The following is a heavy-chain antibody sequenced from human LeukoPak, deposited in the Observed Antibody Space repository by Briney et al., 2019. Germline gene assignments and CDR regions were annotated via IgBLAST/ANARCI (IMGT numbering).Heavy chain of an antibody. CDR2: IIPIFGTA. CDR1: GGTFSSYA. Sequence: GASVTVSCKASGGTFSSYAISWVRQAPGQGLEWMGGIIPIFGTANYAQKFQGRVTITADESTSTAYMELSSLRSEDTAVYYCARRGGGYFDYWGQGTLVTVSS. D-gene: IGHD3-22*01. V-gene: IGHV1-69*13. J-gene: IGHJ4*02. CDR3: ARRGGGYFDY.